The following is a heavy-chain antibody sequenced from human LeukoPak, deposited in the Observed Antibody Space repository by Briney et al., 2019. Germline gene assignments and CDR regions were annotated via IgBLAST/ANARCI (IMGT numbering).Heavy chain of an antibody. D-gene: IGHD2-2*01. V-gene: IGHV1-2*02. CDR1: GYTFTGYY. CDR2: INPNSGGT. J-gene: IGHJ4*02. CDR3: AREPQTLGYCSSTSCKGFDY. Sequence: ASVKVSCKASGYTFTGYYMHRVRQAPGQGLEWMGWINPNSGGTNYAQKFQGRVTMTRDTSISTAYMELSRLRSDDTAVYYCAREPQTLGYCSSTSCKGFDYWGQGTLVTVSS.